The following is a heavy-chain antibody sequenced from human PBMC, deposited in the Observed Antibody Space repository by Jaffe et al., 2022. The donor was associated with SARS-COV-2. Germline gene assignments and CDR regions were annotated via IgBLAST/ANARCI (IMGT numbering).Heavy chain of an antibody. J-gene: IGHJ4*01. V-gene: IGHV3-23*01. CDR3: ARDDLESTRTFEY. Sequence: EVQLLESGGGLVQPGGSLRLSCVASGFTFSSYAMSWVRQAPGKGLEWVSSISGGGSSTYYADSVIGRFTISRDKSKNTLSLQMNSLRAEDTAIYYCARDDLESTRTFEYWGHGTLVTVSS. CDR2: ISGGGSST. D-gene: IGHD3-3*01. CDR1: GFTFSSYA.